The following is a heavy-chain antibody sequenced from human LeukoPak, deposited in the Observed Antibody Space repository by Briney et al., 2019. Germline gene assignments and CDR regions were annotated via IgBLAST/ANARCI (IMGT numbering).Heavy chain of an antibody. D-gene: IGHD3-10*01. CDR3: ARRPEYYYGSGSYSEYYFDY. Sequence: SETLSLTCTVSGGSISSSSYYWGWIRQPPGKGLEWIGSIYYSGSTYYNPSLKSRVTISVDTFKNQFSLKLSSVTAADTAVYYCARRPEYYYGSGSYSEYYFDYWGQGTLVTVSS. CDR1: GGSISSSSYY. V-gene: IGHV4-39*01. J-gene: IGHJ4*02. CDR2: IYYSGST.